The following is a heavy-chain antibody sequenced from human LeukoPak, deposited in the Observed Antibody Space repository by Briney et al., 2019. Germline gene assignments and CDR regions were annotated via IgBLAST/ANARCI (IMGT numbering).Heavy chain of an antibody. CDR2: ISAYNGNT. J-gene: IGHJ5*02. CDR1: GYTFTSYG. CDR3: ARDPRTYYYDSSGLNWFDP. D-gene: IGHD3-22*01. V-gene: IGHV1-18*01. Sequence: GASVKVSCKASGYTFTSYGISWVRQAPGQGLEWMGWISAYNGNTNYAQKLQGRVTMTTDTSTSTAYMELRSLRSDDTAVYYCARDPRTYYYDSSGLNWFDPWGQGTLVTVSS.